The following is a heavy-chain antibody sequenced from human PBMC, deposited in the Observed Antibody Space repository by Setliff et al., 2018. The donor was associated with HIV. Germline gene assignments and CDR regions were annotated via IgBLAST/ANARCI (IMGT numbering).Heavy chain of an antibody. CDR1: GGSISSYY. CDR3: ARSTYYYGSGKGSGWFDP. J-gene: IGHJ5*02. Sequence: SETLSLTCTVSGGSISSYYWSWIRQPPGKGLGWIGYIYYSGSPNYNPSLKRRLTISVDRSKNQFSLKLSSVTAAATAVYYCARSTYYYGSGKGSGWFDPWGQGTLVTVSS. CDR2: IYYSGSP. D-gene: IGHD3-10*01. V-gene: IGHV4-59*08.